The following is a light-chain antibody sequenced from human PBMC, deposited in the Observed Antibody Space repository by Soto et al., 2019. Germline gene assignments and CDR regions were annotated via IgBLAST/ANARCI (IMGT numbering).Light chain of an antibody. V-gene: IGKV1-27*01. CDR2: TTS. CDR3: QKHNSAPLF. Sequence: DIQMTQSPSSLSASVGDRVTITYRASQGINHYLAWFQQIPGKVPKLLIYTTSTLQLGVPSRFSGSGFGTDFTLTIRSLQPEDVSTYYCQKHNSAPLFFGTGTKVEIK. CDR1: QGINHY. J-gene: IGKJ3*01.